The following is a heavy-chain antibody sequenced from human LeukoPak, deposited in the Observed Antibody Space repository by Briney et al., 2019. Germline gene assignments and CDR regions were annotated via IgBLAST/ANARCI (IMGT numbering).Heavy chain of an antibody. D-gene: IGHD3-9*01. V-gene: IGHV3-23*01. J-gene: IGHJ4*02. CDR1: TFTFSNYA. CDR2: LSGSGTGT. CDR3: AKEDDILTGYYPFDS. Sequence: GGSLRLSCAASTFTFSNYAMNWVRQAPGKGLEWVSGLSGSGTGTHYADSVKGRFTISRDNSKNTLYLQMNSLRAEDTAVYYCAKEDDILTGYYPFDSWGQGTLVTVSS.